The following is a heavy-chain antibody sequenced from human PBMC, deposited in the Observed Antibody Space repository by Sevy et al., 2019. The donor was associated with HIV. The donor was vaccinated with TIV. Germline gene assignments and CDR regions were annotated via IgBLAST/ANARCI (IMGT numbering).Heavy chain of an antibody. CDR2: IKEDGSEK. D-gene: IGHD2-15*01. CDR3: AREGQWSHPGDY. V-gene: IGHV3-7*01. Sequence: GGSLRLSCAASGFRFSSFWMSWVRQSPVKGLEWVANIKEDGSEKYYVDSVKGRFTISRDNAKNSLYLQMNSLRAEDTAVYYCAREGQWSHPGDYWGQGTLVTVSS. J-gene: IGHJ4*02. CDR1: GFRFSSFW.